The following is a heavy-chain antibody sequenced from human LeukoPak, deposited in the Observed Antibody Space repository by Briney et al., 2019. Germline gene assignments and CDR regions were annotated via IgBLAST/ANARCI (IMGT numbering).Heavy chain of an antibody. CDR2: IWSDATNQ. J-gene: IGHJ4*02. CDR3: VKVAQIGFDYSNSLQH. CDR1: GFTFCHYG. V-gene: IGHV3-33*06. D-gene: IGHD4-11*01. Sequence: GGSLRLSCEASGFTFCHYGMHWVRQAPGKGLEWVAVIWSDATNQYYSDSVKGRFTISRDNFKRTVSLQMNSLRAEDTAVYYCVKVAQIGFDYSNSLQHWGQGSLVTVSS.